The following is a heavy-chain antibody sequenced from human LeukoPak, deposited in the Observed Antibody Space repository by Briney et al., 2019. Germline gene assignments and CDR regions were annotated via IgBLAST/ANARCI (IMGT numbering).Heavy chain of an antibody. J-gene: IGHJ5*02. Sequence: ASVKVSCKASGYTFTGYYMHWVRQAPGQGLEWMGWINPNSGGTTYAQKFQGRVTMTRDTTISTAYMELSRLRSDDTAVYYCARGISAGIQASQGWFDPWGQGTLVTVSS. V-gene: IGHV1-2*02. CDR3: ARGISAGIQASQGWFDP. CDR1: GYTFTGYY. D-gene: IGHD3-3*02. CDR2: INPNSGGT.